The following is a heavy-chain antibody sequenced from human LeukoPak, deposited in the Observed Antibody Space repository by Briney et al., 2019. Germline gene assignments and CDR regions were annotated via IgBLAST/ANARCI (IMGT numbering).Heavy chain of an antibody. Sequence: GGSLRLSCAASGFPFSTYWMAWVRQAPGKGLDWVANIRKDGGAKFYAASVKGRFIISRDDAKNSLYLQMNNLRDEDTAVYYCASSHDSSGNDWGQGTLVTV. J-gene: IGHJ4*02. V-gene: IGHV3-7*01. CDR1: GFPFSTYW. D-gene: IGHD3-22*01. CDR2: IRKDGGAK. CDR3: ASSHDSSGND.